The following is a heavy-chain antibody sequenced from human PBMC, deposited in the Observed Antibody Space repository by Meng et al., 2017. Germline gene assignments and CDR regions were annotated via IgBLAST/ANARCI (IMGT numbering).Heavy chain of an antibody. V-gene: IGHV3-7*01. Sequence: GESLKISCVASGFTFSNYLMNWVRQAPGKGLEWVANIKEDGSEKHYVDSVKGRFTISRDNAKNSLYLQMNSLRAEDTAVYYCARSEGATVTPGDYYYYGMDVWGQGTMVTVSS. D-gene: IGHD4-17*01. CDR3: ARSEGATVTPGDYYYYGMDV. J-gene: IGHJ6*02. CDR1: GFTFSNYL. CDR2: IKEDGSEK.